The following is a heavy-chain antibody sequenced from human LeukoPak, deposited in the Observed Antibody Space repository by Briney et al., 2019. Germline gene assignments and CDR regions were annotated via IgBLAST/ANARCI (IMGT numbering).Heavy chain of an antibody. D-gene: IGHD3-22*01. V-gene: IGHV3-48*03. Sequence: PGGSLRLSCAASGFTFSSYEMNWVRQAPGKGLEWVSYISSSGSTIYYADSVKGRFTISRDNAKNSLYLQMNSLRAEDTAVYYCARDRYYDIYYYYYGMDVWGQGTTVTVSS. J-gene: IGHJ6*02. CDR1: GFTFSSYE. CDR2: ISSSGSTI. CDR3: ARDRYYDIYYYYYGMDV.